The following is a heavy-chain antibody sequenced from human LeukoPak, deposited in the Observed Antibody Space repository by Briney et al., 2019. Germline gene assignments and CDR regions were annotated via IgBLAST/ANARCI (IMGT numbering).Heavy chain of an antibody. V-gene: IGHV3-21*01. D-gene: IGHD3-16*01. CDR1: GFTFSSYS. J-gene: IGHJ3*02. Sequence: GGSLRLSCAASGFTFSSYSMNWVRQAPGKGLELVSYISIGSSGYIYYADSVKGRFTISRDNAKNSLYLQMNSLRAEDTAVYYCASSRYEGGTFDIWGQGTLVTVSS. CDR3: ASSRYEGGTFDI. CDR2: ISIGSSGYI.